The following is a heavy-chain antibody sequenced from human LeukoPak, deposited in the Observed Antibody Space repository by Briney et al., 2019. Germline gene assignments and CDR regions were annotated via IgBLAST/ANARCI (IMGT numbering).Heavy chain of an antibody. Sequence: ARGSLRLSCAASGFTFSSYGMHWVRQAPGKGLEWMALVWYDGSDKYYADSVKGRFTISRDNSRNTLYLQMNSLRAEDTAVYYCARRIAAAGAGVSDYWGQGTLVTVFS. CDR1: GFTFSSYG. D-gene: IGHD6-13*01. V-gene: IGHV3-33*01. CDR2: VWYDGSDK. CDR3: ARRIAAAGAGVSDY. J-gene: IGHJ4*02.